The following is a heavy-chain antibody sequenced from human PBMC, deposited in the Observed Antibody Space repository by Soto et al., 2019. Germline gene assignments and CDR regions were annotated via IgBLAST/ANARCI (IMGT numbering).Heavy chain of an antibody. V-gene: IGHV1-3*01. Sequence: ASVKVSCKASGYTFTSYAIHWVRQAPGQRLEYMGWINAGSGDTKYSQKFQGRITITRDTSARTAYMELSSLRSEDTAVYYCAREGRFGDYLDYWGQGTLVTVSS. D-gene: IGHD3-10*01. CDR1: GYTFTSYA. CDR2: INAGSGDT. CDR3: AREGRFGDYLDY. J-gene: IGHJ4*02.